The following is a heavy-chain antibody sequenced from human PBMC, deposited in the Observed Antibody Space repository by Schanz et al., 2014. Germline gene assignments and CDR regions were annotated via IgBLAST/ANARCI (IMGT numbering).Heavy chain of an antibody. D-gene: IGHD2-2*01. J-gene: IGHJ3*01. CDR3: ARGSCTASGCYDAFDL. V-gene: IGHV4-31*03. CDR1: GGSISSGGYY. CDR2: IYYSGNT. Sequence: QVQLQESGPGLVKPSQTLSLTCTVSGGSISSGGYYWTWIRQHPGKGLEWIGYIYYSGNTYYTPSLKSRVTISVSTSKTQFSLKLSSVTAADTAVYYCARGSCTASGCYDAFDLWGQGTLVTVSS.